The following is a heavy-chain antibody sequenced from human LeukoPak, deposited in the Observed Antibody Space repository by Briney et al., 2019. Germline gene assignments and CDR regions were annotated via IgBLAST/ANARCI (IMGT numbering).Heavy chain of an antibody. J-gene: IGHJ6*02. D-gene: IGHD5-12*01. CDR3: VRVAWLDYHGMDV. Sequence: SGGSLRLSCAASGFTFRTYDFDWVRQVKGIGLEWVSGIGTAGDTYYAGSVKGRFTMSRENAKNSLYLQMNSLRAGDTAIYYCVRVAWLDYHGMDVWGQGTTVTVSS. V-gene: IGHV3-13*01. CDR1: GFTFRTYD. CDR2: IGTAGDT.